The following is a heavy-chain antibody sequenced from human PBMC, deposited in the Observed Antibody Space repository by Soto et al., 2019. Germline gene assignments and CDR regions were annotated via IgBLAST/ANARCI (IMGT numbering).Heavy chain of an antibody. V-gene: IGHV1-24*01. CDR1: GYTLTELS. J-gene: IGHJ4*02. CDR3: PTPPVRGYDSFDY. Sequence: APVKVSCKVSGYTLTELSMHWVRQAPGKGLGGRGVFNPENGKTINAQKSQGRDPMTEDTSTDTPYVGLSSLRSENTAVYYCPTPPVRGYDSFDYWGQGTLVTVSS. D-gene: IGHD5-12*01. CDR2: FNPENGKT.